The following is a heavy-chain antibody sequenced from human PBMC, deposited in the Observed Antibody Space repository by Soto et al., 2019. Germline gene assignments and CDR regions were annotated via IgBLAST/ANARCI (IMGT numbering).Heavy chain of an antibody. CDR1: GGSISSGGYY. CDR3: ARSSTSANYFDY. D-gene: IGHD2-2*01. CDR2: IYYSGST. J-gene: IGHJ4*02. V-gene: IGHV4-31*03. Sequence: QVQLQESGPGLVKPSQTLSLTCTVSGGSISSGGYYWSWIRQHPGKGLEWIGYIYYSGSTYYNPSPKSRVTISVDTSKNQFSLKLNSVTAADTAVYYCARSSTSANYFDYWGQGTLVTVSS.